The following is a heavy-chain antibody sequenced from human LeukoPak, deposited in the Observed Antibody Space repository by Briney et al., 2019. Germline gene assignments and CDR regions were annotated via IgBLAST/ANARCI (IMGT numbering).Heavy chain of an antibody. D-gene: IGHD2-15*01. CDR2: ISSSSSYI. CDR1: GFIFSDYY. V-gene: IGHV3-11*06. CDR3: ARGYCSGGSCYGNFDY. Sequence: GGFLRLSCAASGFIFSDYYMTWIRQAPGKGLEWVSSISSSSSYIYYADSVKGRFTISRDNAKNSLYLQMNSLRAEDTAVYYCARGYCSGGSCYGNFDYWGQGTLVTVSS. J-gene: IGHJ4*02.